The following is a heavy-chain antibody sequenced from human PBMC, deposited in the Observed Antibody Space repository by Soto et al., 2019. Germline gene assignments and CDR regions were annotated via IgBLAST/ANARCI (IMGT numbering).Heavy chain of an antibody. Sequence: SETLSLTCAVSGGSISSSNWWSCVRQPPGKGLEWIGEIYQSGSTKYNPSLKSRVTISVDKSKNQFSLKLSSVTAADTAVYYCARVGYCSGGSCYPVYYGMDVWGQGTTVTVSS. V-gene: IGHV4-4*02. J-gene: IGHJ6*02. CDR2: IYQSGST. CDR3: ARVGYCSGGSCYPVYYGMDV. CDR1: GGSISSSNW. D-gene: IGHD2-15*01.